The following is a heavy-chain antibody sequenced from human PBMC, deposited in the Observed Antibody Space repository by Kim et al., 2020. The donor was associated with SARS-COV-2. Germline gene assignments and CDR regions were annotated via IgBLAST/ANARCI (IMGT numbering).Heavy chain of an antibody. V-gene: IGHV4-34*01. CDR3: ARGRRSLTVTHVGVFDY. Sequence: LKSRVTISVDTSKNQFSLKLSSVTAADTAVYYCARGRRSLTVTHVGVFDYWGQGTLVTVSS. D-gene: IGHD4-17*01. J-gene: IGHJ4*02.